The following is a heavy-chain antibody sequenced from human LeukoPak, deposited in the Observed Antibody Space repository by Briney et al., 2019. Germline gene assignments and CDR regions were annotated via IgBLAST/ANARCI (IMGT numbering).Heavy chain of an antibody. D-gene: IGHD2-2*01. CDR3: ARDSPSTQSFDY. V-gene: IGHV3-33*08. Sequence: PGGSLRLSCAASGFTFSNAWMSWVRQAPAKGLELVAVIWYDGSNKYYADSVKGRFTISRDNSKNTLYLQMNSLRPEDTAVYYCARDSPSTQSFDYWGQGTLVTVSS. J-gene: IGHJ4*02. CDR1: GFTFSNAW. CDR2: IWYDGSNK.